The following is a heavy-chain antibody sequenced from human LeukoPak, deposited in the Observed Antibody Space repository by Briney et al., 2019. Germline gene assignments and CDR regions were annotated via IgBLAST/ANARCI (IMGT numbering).Heavy chain of an antibody. D-gene: IGHD6-13*01. Sequence: KPSETLSLTCTVSGGSISSSSYYWGWIRQPPGKGLEWIGSIYYSGSTYYNPSLKSRVTISVDTSKNQFSLKLSSVTAADTAVYYCARQRIAAAAPLDYWGQGTLVTVSS. J-gene: IGHJ4*02. CDR1: GGSISSSSYY. V-gene: IGHV4-39*01. CDR3: ARQRIAAAAPLDY. CDR2: IYYSGST.